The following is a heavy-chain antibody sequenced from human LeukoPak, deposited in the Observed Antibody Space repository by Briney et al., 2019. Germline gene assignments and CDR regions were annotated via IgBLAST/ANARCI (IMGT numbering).Heavy chain of an antibody. D-gene: IGHD3-22*01. Sequence: SETLSLTCAVYGGSFSGYYWSWIRQPPGKGLEWIGEINHSGSTNYNPSLKSRVTISVDTSKNQFSLKLSSVTAADTAVYYCASHDSSGYYPYYFDYWGQGTLVTVSS. J-gene: IGHJ4*02. CDR3: ASHDSSGYYPYYFDY. CDR2: INHSGST. V-gene: IGHV4-34*01. CDR1: GGSFSGYY.